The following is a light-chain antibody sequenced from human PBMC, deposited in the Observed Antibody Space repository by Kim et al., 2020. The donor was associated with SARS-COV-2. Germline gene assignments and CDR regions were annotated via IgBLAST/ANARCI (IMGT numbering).Light chain of an antibody. CDR1: QSVGNY. CDR3: QQRWNWPLS. V-gene: IGKV3-11*01. CDR2: DAF. J-gene: IGKJ4*01. Sequence: LAPRESATLSCRASQSVGNYLAWYQQKPGQAPRLLIYDAFYRATGIPARFSGSGSGTDFTLTISGLEPEDFAVYYCQQRWNWPLSFGGGTKVDIK.